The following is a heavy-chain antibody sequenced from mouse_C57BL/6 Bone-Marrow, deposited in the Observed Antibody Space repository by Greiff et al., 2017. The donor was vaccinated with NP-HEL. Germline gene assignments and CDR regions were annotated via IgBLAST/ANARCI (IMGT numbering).Heavy chain of an antibody. Sequence: VQLQQSGPGLVQPSQCLSITCTASGFSLTSYGVHWVRQPPGKGLEWLGVIWSGGSTDYNAAFISSLSTSKDNSKSQVFFIMSSLQADDAAIYYCGVCDNSYGYAYWGQGTLVTVSA. CDR2: IWSGGST. J-gene: IGHJ3*01. CDR3: GVCDNSYGYAY. CDR1: GFSLTSYG. V-gene: IGHV2-4*01. D-gene: IGHD1-1*01.